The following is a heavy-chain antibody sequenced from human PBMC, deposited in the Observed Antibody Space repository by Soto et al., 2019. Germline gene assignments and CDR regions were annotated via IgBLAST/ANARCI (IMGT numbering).Heavy chain of an antibody. J-gene: IGHJ3*01. V-gene: IGHV4-39*01. CDR2: IYYSGSP. CDR3: ARSPTAVTTPRRDTFDV. D-gene: IGHD4-17*01. CDR1: GGSISSSTYN. Sequence: ASETLSLTCTVSGGSISSSTYNWGWIRQPPXKRLEWIGNIYYSGSPYYNPSLKSRVTISVDTSRNQLSLKLSSVTAADTAVYYCARSPTAVTTPRRDTFDVWGQGTMVTVSS.